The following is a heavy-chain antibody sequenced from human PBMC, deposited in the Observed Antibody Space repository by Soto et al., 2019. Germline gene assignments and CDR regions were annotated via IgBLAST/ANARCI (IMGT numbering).Heavy chain of an antibody. Sequence: QVQLVESGGGVVQPGRSLRLSCAASGFTFSSYGMHWVRQAPGKGLEWVAVISYDGSNKYYADSVKGRFTISRDNSKNTLYLQMNSLRAEDTAVYYCAKLEDFWSGYSNDAFDIWGQRTMVTVSS. CDR2: ISYDGSNK. J-gene: IGHJ3*02. CDR1: GFTFSSYG. D-gene: IGHD3-3*01. CDR3: AKLEDFWSGYSNDAFDI. V-gene: IGHV3-30*18.